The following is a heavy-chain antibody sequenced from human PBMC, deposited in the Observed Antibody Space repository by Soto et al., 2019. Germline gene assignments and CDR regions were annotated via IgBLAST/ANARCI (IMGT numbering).Heavy chain of an antibody. CDR2: INAYNDNT. D-gene: IGHD3-16*01. Sequence: QVQLVQSGAEVKNPGASVKVSCKASGYRFTSYGIGWVRQAPGQGLEWMGWINAYNDNTNYVQNPQGRVTLTTDTHTSTAYMELRSLRSNDRAVYYCAMVDVYVTPSPQDVWGQGTTVTVSS. CDR1: GYRFTSYG. V-gene: IGHV1-18*01. J-gene: IGHJ6*02. CDR3: AMVDVYVTPSPQDV.